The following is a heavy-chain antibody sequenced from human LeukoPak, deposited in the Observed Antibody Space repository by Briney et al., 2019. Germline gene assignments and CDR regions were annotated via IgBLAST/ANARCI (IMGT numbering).Heavy chain of an antibody. J-gene: IGHJ4*02. CDR3: GRGQFQRDY. Sequence: SETLSLTCTVSGASVSSSGYYWSWIRQPPGKGLEWIGYIYHSGSTNYNPSLKSRVTISVDTSKNQFSLKLTSMTAADTAVYYCGRGQFQRDYWGQGTLVTVSS. V-gene: IGHV4-61*08. CDR2: IYHSGST. CDR1: GASVSSSGYY.